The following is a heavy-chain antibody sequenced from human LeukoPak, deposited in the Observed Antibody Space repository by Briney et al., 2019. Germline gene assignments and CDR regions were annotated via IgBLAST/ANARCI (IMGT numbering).Heavy chain of an antibody. CDR2: ISSSSGYI. Sequence: PGGSLRLSCAASGFTFSSYSMNWVRQAPGKGLEWVSPISSSSGYIYYADSVKGRFTVSRDNANNSLYLQMNSLRAEDTAVYYCARATGHQLYDSSGYAAFDIWGQGTMVTVSS. V-gene: IGHV3-21*01. CDR1: GFTFSSYS. D-gene: IGHD3-22*01. J-gene: IGHJ3*02. CDR3: ARATGHQLYDSSGYAAFDI.